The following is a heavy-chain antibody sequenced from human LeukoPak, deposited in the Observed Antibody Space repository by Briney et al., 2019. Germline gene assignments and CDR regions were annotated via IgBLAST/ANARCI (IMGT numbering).Heavy chain of an antibody. CDR1: GGSISSYY. CDR2: IFYTGST. D-gene: IGHD2-2*01. V-gene: IGHV4-59*01. J-gene: IGHJ4*02. CDR3: ARGPGAVPAAI. Sequence: SETLSLTCTVSGGSISSYYWNWIRQPPRKGLEWIGYIFYTGSTNYNPSLKSRVTISVDRSKNQFSLKLSSVTAADTAVYFCARGPGAVPAAIWGQGTLVTVSS.